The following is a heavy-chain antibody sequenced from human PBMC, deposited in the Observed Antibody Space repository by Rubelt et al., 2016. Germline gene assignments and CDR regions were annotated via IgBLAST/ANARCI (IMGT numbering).Heavy chain of an antibody. CDR3: PRLAGYGGNVY. D-gene: IGHD4-23*01. Sequence: QVQLVQSGAEVKKPGASVKVSCKASGYTFTSYGISWVRQAPGQGLEWMGIINPSGGSTSYAQKFQGRVTMTRDTYTSTVYMELSSLRSEDTAVYYCPRLAGYGGNVYWGQGTLVTVSS. V-gene: IGHV1-46*03. CDR2: INPSGGST. J-gene: IGHJ4*02. CDR1: GYTFTSYG.